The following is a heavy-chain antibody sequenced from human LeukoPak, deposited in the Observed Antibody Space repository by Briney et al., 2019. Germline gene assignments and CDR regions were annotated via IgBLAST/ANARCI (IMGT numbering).Heavy chain of an antibody. CDR1: GGTFSSYA. CDR3: ARGSTIFWFFDY. D-gene: IGHD3-9*01. J-gene: IGHJ4*02. CDR2: IIPIFGTA. Sequence: SVKVSCKASGGTFSSYAISWVRQAPGQGLEWMGGIIPIFGTANYAQKFQGRVTITADKSTSTAYMELSRLRSDDTAVYYCARGSTIFWFFDYWGQGTLVTVSS. V-gene: IGHV1-69*06.